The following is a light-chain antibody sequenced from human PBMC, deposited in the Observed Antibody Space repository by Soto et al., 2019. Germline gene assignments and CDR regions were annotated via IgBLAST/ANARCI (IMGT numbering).Light chain of an antibody. CDR1: QSVLYASNNKNY. CDR3: QQYHTSPPT. V-gene: IGKV4-1*01. J-gene: IGKJ2*01. CDR2: WAS. Sequence: DIVMTQSPDSLAVSLGERATINCKSSQSVLYASNNKNYLAWFQLKPGQTPKLLIYWASTRESGVPDRFSGSGSGTDFTLPISSLQAEDVAVYACQQYHTSPPTFGQGTKLEIK.